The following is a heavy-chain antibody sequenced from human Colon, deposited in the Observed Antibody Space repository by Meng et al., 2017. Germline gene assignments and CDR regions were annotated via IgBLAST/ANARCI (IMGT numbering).Heavy chain of an antibody. CDR2: IDSDSTT. D-gene: IGHD2-8*02. J-gene: IGHJ4*02. V-gene: IGHV3-11*01. CDR3: ASGKSGFDY. Sequence: VQLVESGGGLVKPGGSLIFSRAASGFTFSDYYTSWIRQAPGKGLEWVSYIDSDSTTYYADSVKGRFTISRDNAKKSLYLQMSSLRVEDTAVYYCASGKSGFDYWGQGALVTVSS. CDR1: GFTFSDYY.